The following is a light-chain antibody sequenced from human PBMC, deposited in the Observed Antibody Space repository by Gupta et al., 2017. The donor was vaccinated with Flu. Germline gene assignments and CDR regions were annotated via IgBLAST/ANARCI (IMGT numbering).Light chain of an antibody. J-gene: IGKJ1*01. Sequence: GDRVTITCRASQSISNWLAWHQQKSGKAPKVLIYTASNLESGVPSRFSGSGSGTEFTLTISSLQADDFATYYCQQCTSYPRTFGQGTKVEIK. V-gene: IGKV1-5*03. CDR2: TAS. CDR3: QQCTSYPRT. CDR1: QSISNW.